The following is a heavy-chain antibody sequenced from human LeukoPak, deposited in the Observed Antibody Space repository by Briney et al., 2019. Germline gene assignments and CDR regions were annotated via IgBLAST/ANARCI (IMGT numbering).Heavy chain of an antibody. CDR1: GFTFSSYG. Sequence: PGGSLRLSCAASGFTFSSYGMHWVRQAPGKGLEWVAVISYDGSNKYYADSVKGRFTISRDNSKNTLYLQMNSLRAEDTAVYYCARDRGRTVVTHRLDYWGRGTLVTVSS. J-gene: IGHJ4*02. CDR3: ARDRGRTVVTHRLDY. V-gene: IGHV3-30*03. D-gene: IGHD4-23*01. CDR2: ISYDGSNK.